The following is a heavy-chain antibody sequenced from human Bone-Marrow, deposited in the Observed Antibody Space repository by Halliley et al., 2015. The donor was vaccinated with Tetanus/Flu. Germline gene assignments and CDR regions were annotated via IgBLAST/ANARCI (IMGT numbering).Heavy chain of an antibody. D-gene: IGHD5-18*01. CDR2: IFYGETP. CDR3: ARHGTAMSYYFGMDV. Sequence: WIGYIFYGETPNHTPPPKGRVTISVATSKGQFSLKLTSVTAADTAVYFCARHGTAMSYYFGMDVWGQGTTVTVSS. V-gene: IGHV4-61*07. J-gene: IGHJ6*02.